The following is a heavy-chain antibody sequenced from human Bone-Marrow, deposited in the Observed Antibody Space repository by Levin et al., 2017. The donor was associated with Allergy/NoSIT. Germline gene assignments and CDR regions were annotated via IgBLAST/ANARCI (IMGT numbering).Heavy chain of an antibody. CDR1: GFIFRNYA. Sequence: QTGGSLRLSCAASGFIFRNYAMNWVRQAPGKGLEWVSQISGSGGNTHYADSVKGRFTISRDNSKNMLYLQMNSLRVEDTAVYYCAGYDTSAYHSPFDYWGQGTLVTVSS. CDR3: AGYDTSAYHSPFDY. V-gene: IGHV3-23*01. CDR2: ISGSGGNT. J-gene: IGHJ4*02. D-gene: IGHD3-22*01.